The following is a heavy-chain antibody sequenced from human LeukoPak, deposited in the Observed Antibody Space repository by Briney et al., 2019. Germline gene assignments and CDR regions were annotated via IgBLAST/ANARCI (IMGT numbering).Heavy chain of an antibody. CDR3: ARGSSGWFDAFDI. CDR1: GFTFSSYA. V-gene: IGHV3-23*01. CDR2: ISGSGGST. D-gene: IGHD3-10*01. J-gene: IGHJ3*02. Sequence: GGSLRLSCAASGFTFSSYAMSWVRQAPGKGLEWVSAISGSGGSTYYADSVKGRFTISRDNSKNTLYLQMNSLRAEDTAVYYRARGSSGWFDAFDIWGQGTMVTVSS.